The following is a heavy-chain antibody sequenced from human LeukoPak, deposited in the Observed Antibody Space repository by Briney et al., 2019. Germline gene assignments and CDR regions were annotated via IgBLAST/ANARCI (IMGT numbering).Heavy chain of an antibody. CDR1: GYTFTSYG. J-gene: IGHJ3*02. V-gene: IGHV1-18*01. Sequence: EASVKVSCKASGYTFTSYGISWVRQAPGQGLEWMGWISAYNGNTNYAQKLQGRVTMTTDTSTSTAYMELRSLRSDDTAVYYCARPYYDFWSGYFWDAFDIWGQGTMVTVPS. CDR3: ARPYYDFWSGYFWDAFDI. D-gene: IGHD3-3*01. CDR2: ISAYNGNT.